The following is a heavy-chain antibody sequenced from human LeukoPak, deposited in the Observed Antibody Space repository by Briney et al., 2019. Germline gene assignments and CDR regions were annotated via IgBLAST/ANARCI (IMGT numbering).Heavy chain of an antibody. D-gene: IGHD3-10*01. V-gene: IGHV4-59*13. J-gene: IGHJ4*02. CDR2: FYYSGST. CDR3: ARDAGITMVRGVIIRQYYFDY. CDR1: VGSISSYY. Sequence: SETLSLTCTVSVGSISSYYWSWIRRPPGKGLEWIGYFYYSGSTNYNPSLKSRVTISVDTSKNQFSLKLSSVTAADTAVYYCARDAGITMVRGVIIRQYYFDYWGQGTLVTVSS.